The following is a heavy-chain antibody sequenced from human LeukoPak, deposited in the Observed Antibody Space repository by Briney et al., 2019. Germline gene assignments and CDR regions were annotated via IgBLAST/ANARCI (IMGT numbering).Heavy chain of an antibody. J-gene: IGHJ5*02. CDR2: INPSGGST. CDR3: ARDNSVEDTAWWFDP. V-gene: IGHV1-46*01. Sequence: ASVKVSCKASGYSFTSHYMHWVRQAPGQGLEWMGIINPSGGSTSYAQKFQGRVTMTRDMSTSTDYMELSSLRSEDTAVYYCARDNSVEDTAWWFDPWGQGTLVTVSS. CDR1: GYSFTSHY. D-gene: IGHD4-23*01.